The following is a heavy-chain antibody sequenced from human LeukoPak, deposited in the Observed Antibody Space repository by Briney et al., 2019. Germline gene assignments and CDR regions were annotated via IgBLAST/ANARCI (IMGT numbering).Heavy chain of an antibody. CDR1: GFTFSIYA. J-gene: IGHJ5*02. CDR2: LSGSGGST. CDR3: AKDDFWSGSGFDP. D-gene: IGHD3-3*01. Sequence: GGSLRLSCATSGFTFSIYAMTWVRQAPGKGLEWVSTLSGSGGSTYYADSVKGRFTISRDNSKNTLYLQMNSLRAEDTAVYYCAKDDFWSGSGFDPWGQGTLVTVSS. V-gene: IGHV3-23*01.